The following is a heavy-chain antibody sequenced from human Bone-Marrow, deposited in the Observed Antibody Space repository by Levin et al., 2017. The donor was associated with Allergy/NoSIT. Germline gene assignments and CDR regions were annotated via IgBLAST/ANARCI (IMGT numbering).Heavy chain of an antibody. CDR3: AIGFCRGGDCYSYDY. D-gene: IGHD2-15*01. CDR2: IGSSSSYI. V-gene: IGHV3-21*01. CDR1: GITFSTYS. J-gene: IGHJ4*02. Sequence: GESLKISCAASGITFSTYSMNWVRQAPGKGLEWVSSIGSSSSYIHYADSVKGRFTISRDSAKNSLSLLMNSLKAEDTAVYYCAIGFCRGGDCYSYDYWGQGTLVTVSS.